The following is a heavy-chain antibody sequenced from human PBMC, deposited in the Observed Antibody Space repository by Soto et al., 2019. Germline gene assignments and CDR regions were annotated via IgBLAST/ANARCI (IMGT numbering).Heavy chain of an antibody. CDR3: ARLKKDIVVVPAAMGKPGPDPYYYYGMDV. CDR1: GYTFTSYG. D-gene: IGHD2-2*01. V-gene: IGHV1-18*01. J-gene: IGHJ6*02. CDR2: ISAYNGNT. Sequence: ASVKVSCKASGYTFTSYGISRVRQAPGQGLEWMGWISAYNGNTNYAQKLQGRVTMTTDTSTSTAYMELRSLRSDDTAVYYCARLKKDIVVVPAAMGKPGPDPYYYYGMDVWGQGTTVTVSS.